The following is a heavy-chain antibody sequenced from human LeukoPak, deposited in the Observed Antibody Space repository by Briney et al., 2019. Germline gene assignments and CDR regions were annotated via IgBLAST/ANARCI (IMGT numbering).Heavy chain of an antibody. J-gene: IGHJ4*02. Sequence: GGSLRLSCAASGVTVSSNYMSWVRQAPGKGLEWVSVIYSGGSTYYADSVKGRFIISRDNSKNTLYLQMNSLRAEDTAVYYCARGPWQLPQDWGQGTLVTVSS. CDR3: ARGPWQLPQD. V-gene: IGHV3-53*01. D-gene: IGHD2-15*01. CDR2: IYSGGST. CDR1: GVTVSSNY.